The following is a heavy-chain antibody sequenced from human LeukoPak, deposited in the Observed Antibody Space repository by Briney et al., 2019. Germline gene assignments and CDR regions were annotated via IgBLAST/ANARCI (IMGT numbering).Heavy chain of an antibody. V-gene: IGHV4-59*01. CDR1: GTSISCYF. D-gene: IGHD4-11*01. Sequence: PSETLSHTFAASGTSISCYFWCWIRQPPRKGLEGGGYIYYSGSTYSNPSLKSRVTLSVDTSRNQFSLKLNSATAADTAVYFCARGNDYSNGFMWFDPWGQGTLVTVSS. J-gene: IGHJ5*02. CDR3: ARGNDYSNGFMWFDP. CDR2: IYYSGST.